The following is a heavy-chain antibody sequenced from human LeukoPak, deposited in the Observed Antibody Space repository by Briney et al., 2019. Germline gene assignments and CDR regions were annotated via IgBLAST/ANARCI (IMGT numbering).Heavy chain of an antibody. CDR3: AISYGGYVLDS. V-gene: IGHV4-59*02. CDR2: AYYSGST. Sequence: SETLSLTCTVSGASVTNHYCTWIRQPPGERLEWIGYAYYSGSTKYHPSLKSRVTISVGSSKNQFSLRLSSVTAADTAVYYCAISYGGYVLDSWGQGTLVIVSS. D-gene: IGHD5-12*01. CDR1: GASVTNHY. J-gene: IGHJ5*01.